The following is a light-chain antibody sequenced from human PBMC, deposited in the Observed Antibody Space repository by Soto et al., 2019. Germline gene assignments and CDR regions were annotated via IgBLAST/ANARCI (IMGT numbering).Light chain of an antibody. CDR1: QSVSSSY. CDR3: QQYGSSPPFI. Sequence: DIVLTQSPATLSLSPGERATLSCRASQSVSSSYLAWYQQKPGQAPRLIIYAASSRAAGIPDRFSGSGSGRDFTLTTSRLVPEDFAVYYFQQYGSSPPFIFGPGTKVDIK. J-gene: IGKJ3*01. V-gene: IGKV3-20*01. CDR2: AAS.